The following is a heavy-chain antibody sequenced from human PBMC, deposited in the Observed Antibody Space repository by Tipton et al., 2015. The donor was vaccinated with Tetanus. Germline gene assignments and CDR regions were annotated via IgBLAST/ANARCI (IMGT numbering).Heavy chain of an antibody. CDR3: ARLSSSANDAHGFDI. V-gene: IGHV4-39*01. Sequence: LRLSCTVSGGSISSTNYYWGWIRQPPGKGLEWIGSIYNTGNTYYNPALTSRVAMSVDTSMIQFSLKLGSLTDADTAVYYCARLSSSANDAHGFDIWGQGTMVTVSS. J-gene: IGHJ3*02. CDR2: IYNTGNT. D-gene: IGHD3-22*01. CDR1: GGSISSTNYY.